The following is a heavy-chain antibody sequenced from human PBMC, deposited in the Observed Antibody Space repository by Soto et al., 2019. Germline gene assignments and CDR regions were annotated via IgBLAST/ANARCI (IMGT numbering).Heavy chain of an antibody. J-gene: IGHJ4*01. CDR3: AAPPPYGSGSYSLDY. CDR1: GFTFTSSA. V-gene: IGHV1-58*01. D-gene: IGHD3-10*01. CDR2: IVVGSGNT. Sequence: RASVKVSCKASGFTFTSSAVQWVRQARGQRLEWIGWIVVGSGNTNYAQKFQERVPITRDMSTSTAYLVLTTLSSENTAVYYCAAPPPYGSGSYSLDYWG.